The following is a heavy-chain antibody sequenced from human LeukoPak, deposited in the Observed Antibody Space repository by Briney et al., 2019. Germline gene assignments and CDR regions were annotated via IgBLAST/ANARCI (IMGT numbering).Heavy chain of an antibody. D-gene: IGHD6-19*01. J-gene: IGHJ3*02. CDR1: GYTFTSYY. Sequence: ASVKVSCKASGYTFTSYYMHWVRQAPGQGLEWMGIINPSGGSTSCAQKFQGRVTMTRDTSTSTVFMEPSSLRSEDTAVYYCARLEHSSGWLVDAFDIWGQGTMVTVSS. CDR3: ARLEHSSGWLVDAFDI. CDR2: INPSGGST. V-gene: IGHV1-46*01.